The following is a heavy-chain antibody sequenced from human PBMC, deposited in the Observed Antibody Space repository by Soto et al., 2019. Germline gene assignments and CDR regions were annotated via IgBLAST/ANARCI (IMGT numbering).Heavy chain of an antibody. V-gene: IGHV1-69*13. D-gene: IGHD5-18*01. CDR1: GGTFSSYA. CDR2: IIPIFGTA. CDR3: ARASTAMAWFDP. Sequence: SVKVSCKASGGTFSSYAISWVRQAPGQGLEWMGGIIPIFGTANYAQKFRGRVTITADESTSTAYMELSSLRSEDTAVYYCARASTAMAWFDPWGQGTLVTVSS. J-gene: IGHJ5*02.